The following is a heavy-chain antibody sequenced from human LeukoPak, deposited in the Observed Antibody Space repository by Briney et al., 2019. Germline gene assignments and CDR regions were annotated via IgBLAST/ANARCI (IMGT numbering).Heavy chain of an antibody. CDR2: IIPILGIA. V-gene: IGHV1-69*04. CDR3: ARDYYYDSSGYPNWFDP. Sequence: GASVKVSCMASVGTFSSYAISWVRQAPGQGLEWMGRIIPILGIANYAQKFQGRVTITADKSTSTAYMELSSLRSEDTAVYYCARDYYYDSSGYPNWFDPWGQGTLVTVSS. CDR1: VGTFSSYA. D-gene: IGHD3-22*01. J-gene: IGHJ5*02.